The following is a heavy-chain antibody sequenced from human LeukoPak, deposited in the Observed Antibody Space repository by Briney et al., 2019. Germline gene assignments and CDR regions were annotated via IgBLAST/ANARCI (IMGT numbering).Heavy chain of an antibody. CDR2: IYYSGTT. D-gene: IGHD6-19*01. CDR3: ARPYSSGWYWGFDY. V-gene: IGHV4-61*02. CDR1: GGSINSGSYY. J-gene: IGHJ4*02. Sequence: SQTLSLTCTVSGGSINSGSYYWTWIRQPAGKGLEWIGRIYYSGTTKYNPSLKSRVTISVDTSKNQFSLKLNSVTAADTAVYYCARPYSSGWYWGFDYWGQGTLVTVSS.